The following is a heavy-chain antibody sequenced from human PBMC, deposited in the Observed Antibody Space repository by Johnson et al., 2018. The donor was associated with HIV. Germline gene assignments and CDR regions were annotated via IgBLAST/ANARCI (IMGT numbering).Heavy chain of an antibody. CDR2: INWNGGST. J-gene: IGHJ3*01. V-gene: IGHV3-20*04. CDR3: AREAKDNSRSASHDAFDF. CDR1: GFTFDDYG. Sequence: VQLVESGGGLVQPGGSLRLSCAASGFTFDDYGMSWVRQAPGKGLEWVSGINWNGGSTGYIDSLQGRLTISRDNAKNSLLLQMNSWRPEDTAFYYCAREAKDNSRSASHDAFDFWGQGTMVTVSS. D-gene: IGHD2/OR15-2a*01.